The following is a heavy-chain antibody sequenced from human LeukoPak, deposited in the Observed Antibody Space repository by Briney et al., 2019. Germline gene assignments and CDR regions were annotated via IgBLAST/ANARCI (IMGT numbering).Heavy chain of an antibody. CDR2: INHSGST. CDR1: GGSISSYY. CDR3: AGAFGESQTFDY. D-gene: IGHD3-10*01. J-gene: IGHJ4*02. Sequence: SETLSLTRTVSGGSISSYYWSWIRQPPGKGLEWIGEINHSGSTNYNPSLKSRVTISVDTSKNQFSLKLSSVTAADTAVYYCAGAFGESQTFDYWGQGTLVTVSS. V-gene: IGHV4-34*01.